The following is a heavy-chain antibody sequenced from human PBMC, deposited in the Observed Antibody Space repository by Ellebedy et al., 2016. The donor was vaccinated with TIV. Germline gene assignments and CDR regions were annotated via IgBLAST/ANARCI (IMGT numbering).Heavy chain of an antibody. CDR3: AKDQVGGDGRWVFDL. CDR2: ISNTGSRT. J-gene: IGHJ3*01. D-gene: IGHD3-16*01. V-gene: IGHV3-23*01. Sequence: GESLKISCAASGFTFSSYAMSWVRQAPGKGLEWVSTISNTGSRTYYADSVEGRFIISRDNSKNQLYLQMNSLRAKDTAVYYCAKDQVGGDGRWVFDLWGQGTMVTVSS. CDR1: GFTFSSYA.